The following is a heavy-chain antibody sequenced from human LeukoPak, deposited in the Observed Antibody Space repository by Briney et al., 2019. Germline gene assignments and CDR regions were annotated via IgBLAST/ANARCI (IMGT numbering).Heavy chain of an antibody. CDR3: ARARNTTGAARIAFNI. J-gene: IGHJ3*02. D-gene: IGHD1-1*01. CDR2: ISYDGSDK. V-gene: IGHV3-30-3*01. CDR1: GFTFTTYA. Sequence: GRSLRLSCAASGFTFTTYAMHWVRQAPGKGLDWVAVISYDGSDKYYADSVKGRFTISRDNSKNTLYLQMNSLRAEDTAVYYCARARNTTGAARIAFNIWGQGTVVTVSS.